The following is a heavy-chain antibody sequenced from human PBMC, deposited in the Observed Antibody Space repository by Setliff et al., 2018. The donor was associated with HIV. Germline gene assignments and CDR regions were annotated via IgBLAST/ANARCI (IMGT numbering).Heavy chain of an antibody. Sequence: KPSETLSLTCTVSGGSISSRNFYWGWIRQPPGKGLEWIGSIAYTGSGYYNSSLKSQVTISVDTSRNECSLKLTSVTAADTAVYYCAREVRWELPQGFDHWGQGSQVTVSS. CDR3: AREVRWELPQGFDH. CDR2: IAYTGSG. CDR1: GGSISSRNFY. J-gene: IGHJ4*02. V-gene: IGHV4-39*07. D-gene: IGHD1-26*01.